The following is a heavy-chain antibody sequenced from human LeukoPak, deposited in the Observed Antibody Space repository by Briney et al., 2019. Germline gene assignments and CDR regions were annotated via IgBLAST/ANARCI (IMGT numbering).Heavy chain of an antibody. CDR3: ARSRYRGTELLHFDY. J-gene: IGHJ4*02. Sequence: ASVKVSCTASGYTFTSYYMHWVRQAPGQGLEWMGIINPSGGSTSYAQKFQGRVTMTRDTSTSTVYMELSSLRSEDTAVYYCARSRYRGTELLHFDYWGQGTLVTVSS. V-gene: IGHV1-46*01. CDR2: INPSGGST. CDR1: GYTFTSYY. D-gene: IGHD1-14*01.